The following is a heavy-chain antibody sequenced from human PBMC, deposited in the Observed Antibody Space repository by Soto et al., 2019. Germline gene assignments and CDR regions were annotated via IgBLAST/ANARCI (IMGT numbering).Heavy chain of an antibody. J-gene: IGHJ6*02. CDR2: INSDGSST. V-gene: IGHV3-74*01. Sequence: EVQLVESGGGLVQPGGSLRLSCAASGLTFSSYWMHWVRQAPGKGLVWVSRINSDGSSTSYADSVKGRFTISRDNAKNTLYLQMNSLRAEDTAVYYCARKIVVVVAATPESYGMDVWGQGTTVTVSS. D-gene: IGHD2-15*01. CDR1: GLTFSSYW. CDR3: ARKIVVVVAATPESYGMDV.